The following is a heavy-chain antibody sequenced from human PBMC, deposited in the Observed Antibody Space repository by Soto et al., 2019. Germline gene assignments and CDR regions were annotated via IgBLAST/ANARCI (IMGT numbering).Heavy chain of an antibody. J-gene: IGHJ5*02. CDR2: IIHIFGTA. CDR3: ARDLGEDTTWGNWFDP. Sequence: QVQLVQSGAEVKKPGSSVKVSCKDYGGNFSSSAISWVRQAPGQGLEWMGGIIHIFGTANYAQKFQGRVTSTADESTSTAYMELSSLRSEATAVYYCARDLGEDTTWGNWFDPWGQGTLVTVSS. D-gene: IGHD3-16*01. CDR1: GGNFSSSA. V-gene: IGHV1-69*01.